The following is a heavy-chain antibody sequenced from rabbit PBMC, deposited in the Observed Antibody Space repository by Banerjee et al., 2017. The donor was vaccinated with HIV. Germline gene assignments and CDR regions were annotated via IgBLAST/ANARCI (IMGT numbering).Heavy chain of an antibody. CDR2: IYPDYGTS. V-gene: IGHV1S45*01. J-gene: IGHJ3*01. CDR1: GFSFSNKYV. CDR3: ARATGYGSTSFHPTRLDL. D-gene: IGHD5-1*01. Sequence: QEQLEESGGDLVKPEGSLTLTCTASGFSFSNKYVMCCVRQAPGKGLEWIGYIYPDYGTSDYATWVNGRFTISLDNARTTVFLRMTSLTAADTATYFCARATGYGSTSFHPTRLDLWGPGTLVTVS.